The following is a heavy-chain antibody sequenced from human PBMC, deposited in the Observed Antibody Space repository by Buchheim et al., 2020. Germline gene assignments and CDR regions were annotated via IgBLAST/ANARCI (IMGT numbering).Heavy chain of an antibody. CDR3: ARGPGARRTLDF. CDR1: GESFSDYY. J-gene: IGHJ4*02. V-gene: IGHV4-34*01. Sequence: QVQLQQWGAGLLKPSETLSLTCAVYGESFSDYYWNWIRLLPAKGLEWIGEIHQRGNTKYNPSLESRATTSVDASKNQFSLSVTSVTAADTGVYYCARGPGARRTLDFWGQGTL. D-gene: IGHD1-14*01. CDR2: IHQRGNT.